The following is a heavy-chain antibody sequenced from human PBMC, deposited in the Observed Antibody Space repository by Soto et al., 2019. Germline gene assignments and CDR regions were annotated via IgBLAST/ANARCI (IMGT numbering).Heavy chain of an antibody. V-gene: IGHV1-18*04. CDR3: ARADGMAPYYSYAMDV. Sequence: VVLVQSGAEVKSLGATVKVSCQASGYSVSKFGLGWVRQAPGRGCEWAGGSNNYNGHTNFAPKFKGRVALTRDSSATTAYMELSSLTTDDSAIYFCARADGMAPYYSYAMDVWGQGTAVTVSS. CDR1: GYSVSKFG. J-gene: IGHJ6*02. CDR2: SNNYNGHT.